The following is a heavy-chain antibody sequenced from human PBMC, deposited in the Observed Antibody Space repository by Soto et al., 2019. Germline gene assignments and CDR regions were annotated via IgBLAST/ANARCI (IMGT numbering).Heavy chain of an antibody. CDR3: TTDLTARGRNVLVPAAMN. CDR2: IKSKTDGGTT. D-gene: IGHD2-2*01. Sequence: EVQLVESGGGLVQPGGSLRLSCAVSGFTFSNAWMNWVRQAPGKGLEWVGRIKSKTDGGTTDYAAPVKGRFTISRDDSENTQYLQTNSLKTEDTAVYYCTTDLTARGRNVLVPAAMNWGQGTLVTVSP. J-gene: IGHJ4*02. V-gene: IGHV3-15*07. CDR1: GFTFSNAW.